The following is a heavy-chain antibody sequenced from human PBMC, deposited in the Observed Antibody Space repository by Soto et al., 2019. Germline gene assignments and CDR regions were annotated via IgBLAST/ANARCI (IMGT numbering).Heavy chain of an antibody. J-gene: IGHJ4*02. D-gene: IGHD2-21*02. V-gene: IGHV4-30-4*01. CDR3: ARHLPYCGGDCYSLDY. CDR1: GVSISSGDYY. CDR2: IYYSAST. Sequence: SETLSLTCTVSGVSISSGDYYWSWIHQPPGKGLEWIGYIYYSASTNYSPSLKSRVTISVDTSKNQFSLNLSSVTAADTAVYYCARHLPYCGGDCYSLDYWGQGTLVTVSS.